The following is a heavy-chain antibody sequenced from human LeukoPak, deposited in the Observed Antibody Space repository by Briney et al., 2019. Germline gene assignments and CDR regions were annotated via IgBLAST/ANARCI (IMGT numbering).Heavy chain of an antibody. Sequence: GGSLRLSCAASGFTFSSYGMHWVRQAPGKGLEWVAVISYDGSNKYYADSVKGRFTISRDNSKNTLYLQMNSLRAEDTAVYYCARDPSPGYSSSWLDAFDIWGQGTMVTVSS. CDR2: ISYDGSNK. CDR3: ARDPSPGYSSSWLDAFDI. CDR1: GFTFSSYG. D-gene: IGHD6-13*01. V-gene: IGHV3-30*03. J-gene: IGHJ3*02.